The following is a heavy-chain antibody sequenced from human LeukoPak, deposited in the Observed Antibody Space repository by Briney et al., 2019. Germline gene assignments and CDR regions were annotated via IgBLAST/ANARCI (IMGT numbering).Heavy chain of an antibody. V-gene: IGHV1-24*01. J-gene: IGHJ3*02. CDR2: FDPEDGET. CDR3: ETVKIYDYYDSPGAFDI. D-gene: IGHD3-22*01. Sequence: ASVKVSCKVSGYTLTELSMHWVRQAPGKGLEWMGGFDPEDGETIYAQKFQGRVTMTEDTSTDTAYMELSSLRSEDTAVYYCETVKIYDYYDSPGAFDIWGQGTMVTVSS. CDR1: GYTLTELS.